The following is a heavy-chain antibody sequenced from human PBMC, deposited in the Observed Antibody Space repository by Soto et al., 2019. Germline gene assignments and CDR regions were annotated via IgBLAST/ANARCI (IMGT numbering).Heavy chain of an antibody. Sequence: PGESQKISCKASGYSFAGYWVTWVRQKPGKGLEWMGRIDPSDSQTYYSPSFRGHVTISVTKSITTVFLQWSSLRASDTAMYYCARQIYDSDTGPNFQYYFDSWGQGTPVTVSS. CDR1: GYSFAGYW. CDR3: ARQIYDSDTGPNFQYYFDS. CDR2: IDPSDSQT. D-gene: IGHD3-22*01. V-gene: IGHV5-10-1*01. J-gene: IGHJ4*02.